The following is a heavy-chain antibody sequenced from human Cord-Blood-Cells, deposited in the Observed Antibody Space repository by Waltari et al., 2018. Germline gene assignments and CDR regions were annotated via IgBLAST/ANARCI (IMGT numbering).Heavy chain of an antibody. J-gene: IGHJ5*02. V-gene: IGHV1-69*01. CDR3: ASLFSGSYYNNWFDP. CDR2: A. Sequence: ANYAQKVQGRVTITADESTSTAYMELSSLRAEDTAVYYCASLFSGSYYNNWFDPWGQGTLVTVSS. D-gene: IGHD3-10*01.